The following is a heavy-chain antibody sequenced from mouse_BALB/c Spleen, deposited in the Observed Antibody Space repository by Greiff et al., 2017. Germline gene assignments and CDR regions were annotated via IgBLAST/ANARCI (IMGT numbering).Heavy chain of an antibody. CDR1: GDSITSGY. J-gene: IGHJ4*01. CDR2: ISYSGST. Sequence: EVMLVESGPSLVKPSQTLSLTCSVTGDSITSGYWNWIRKFPGNKLEYMGYISYSGSTYYNPSLKSRISITRDTSKNQYYLQLNSVTTEDTATYYCARYRGDYDDDYYAMDYWGQGTSVTVSS. CDR3: ARYRGDYDDDYYAMDY. D-gene: IGHD2-4*01. V-gene: IGHV3-8*02.